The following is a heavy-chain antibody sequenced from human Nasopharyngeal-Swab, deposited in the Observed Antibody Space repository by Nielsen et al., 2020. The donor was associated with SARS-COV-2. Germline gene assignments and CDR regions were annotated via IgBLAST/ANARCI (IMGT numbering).Heavy chain of an antibody. V-gene: IGHV3-30*04. CDR2: ISYDGSNK. J-gene: IGHJ3*02. D-gene: IGHD2-2*01. CDR1: GFTFSSYA. Sequence: GGSLRLSCAASGFTFSSYAMHWVRQAPGKGLEWVAVISYDGSNKYYADSVKGRFTISRDNSKNTLYLQMNSLRAEDTAVYYCAREGDIVVVQDAFDIWGQGTTVTVSS. CDR3: AREGDIVVVQDAFDI.